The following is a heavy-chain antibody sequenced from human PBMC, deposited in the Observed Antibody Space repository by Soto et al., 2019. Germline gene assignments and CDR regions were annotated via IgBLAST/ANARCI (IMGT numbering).Heavy chain of an antibody. Sequence: GASLKISCKGSGYSFTSYWISWVRQMPGKGLEWMGRIDPSDSYNNYSPSFQGHVTISADKSISTDYLQWSSLKASDTAMYYCVVTQLMPHVDDYGMEVWGQGTTVTVSS. CDR1: GYSFTSYW. J-gene: IGHJ6*02. CDR2: IDPSDSYN. CDR3: VVTQLMPHVDDYGMEV. V-gene: IGHV5-10-1*01. D-gene: IGHD1-1*01.